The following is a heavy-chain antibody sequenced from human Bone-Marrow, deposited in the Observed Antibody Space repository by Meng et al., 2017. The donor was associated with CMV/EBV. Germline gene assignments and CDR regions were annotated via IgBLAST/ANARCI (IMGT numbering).Heavy chain of an antibody. D-gene: IGHD1-1*01. CDR2: INWNGGST. V-gene: IGHV3-20*01. J-gene: IGHJ6*02. Sequence: GGSLRLSCAASGFIFDDYGMSWVRQAPGKGLEWVSGINWNGGSTAYADSVKGRFTISRDNAKNSLYLQMNSLRAADTALYHCARAGSSTGHPQPYFYGMDVWGQGTTVTVSS. CDR1: GFIFDDYG. CDR3: ARAGSSTGHPQPYFYGMDV.